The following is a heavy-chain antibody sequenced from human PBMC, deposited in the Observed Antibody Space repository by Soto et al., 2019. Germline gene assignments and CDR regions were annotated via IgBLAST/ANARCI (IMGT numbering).Heavy chain of an antibody. V-gene: IGHV3-9*01. Sequence: GGSLRLSCAASGFTFDDYAMHWVRQAPGKGLEWVSGISWNSGSIGYADSVKGRFTISRDNAKNSLYLQMNSLRAEDTALYYCAKDTGKLWFGADYWRQRTLVTVSS. CDR3: AKDTGKLWFGADY. CDR2: ISWNSGSI. D-gene: IGHD3-10*01. CDR1: GFTFDDYA. J-gene: IGHJ4*02.